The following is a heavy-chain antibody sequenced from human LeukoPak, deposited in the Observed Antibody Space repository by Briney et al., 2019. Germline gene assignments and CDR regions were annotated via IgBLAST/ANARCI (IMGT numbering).Heavy chain of an antibody. CDR2: SSTSGGFR. V-gene: IGHV3-48*03. CDR1: GFTFINFG. D-gene: IGHD1-26*01. Sequence: GGSLRLSCVASGFTFINFGMNWVRQAPGKGLEWVSYSSTSGGFRYYADSVKGRFTISRDNTKRTVYLQMDRLRVEDSALYYCAREWDSGTYRYFDFWGQGTLVTVSS. J-gene: IGHJ4*02. CDR3: AREWDSGTYRYFDF.